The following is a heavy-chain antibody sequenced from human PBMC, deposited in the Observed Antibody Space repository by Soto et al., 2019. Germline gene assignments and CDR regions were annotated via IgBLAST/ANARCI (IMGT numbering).Heavy chain of an antibody. J-gene: IGHJ6*02. V-gene: IGHV1-69*12. Sequence: QVQLVQSGAEVKKPGSSVKVSCKTSGGTFSTSAISWVRQAPGQGLEWVGGIMPVFPTPDYAQNFQGRVTITADHSTTTASLELTMLRADDTAVYDCASDKDRLQLGGNYYYILDVWGQGTAITVSS. CDR3: ASDKDRLQLGGNYYYILDV. CDR2: IMPVFPTP. CDR1: GGTFSTSA. D-gene: IGHD5-12*01.